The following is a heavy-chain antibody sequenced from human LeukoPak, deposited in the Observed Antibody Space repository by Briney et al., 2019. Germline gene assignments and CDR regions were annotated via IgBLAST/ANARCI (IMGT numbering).Heavy chain of an antibody. CDR1: GFIFSRYA. V-gene: IGHV3-23*01. D-gene: IGHD6-13*01. J-gene: IGHJ4*02. CDR2: ISGSGGST. CDR3: AKDPRRYSRTGGYFDY. Sequence: GGTLRLSCAASGFIFSRYAMSWVRQAPGKGLEWVSAISGSGGSTYYADSVKGRFTISRDNSKNTLYLQMNSLRAEDTAVYYCAKDPRRYSRTGGYFDYWGQGTLVTVSS.